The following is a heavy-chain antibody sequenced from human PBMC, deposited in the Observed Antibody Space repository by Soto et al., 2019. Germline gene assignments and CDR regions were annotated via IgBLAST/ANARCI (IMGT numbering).Heavy chain of an antibody. J-gene: IGHJ5*02. V-gene: IGHV4-34*01. D-gene: IGHD3-3*01. CDR1: GGSVNGYY. CDR2: INHTGGT. CDR3: ATRITVFGLLIPPFDP. Sequence: PSETLSLTCAVYGGSVNGYYWNWIRQPPGKGLEWIGEINHTGGTHCNPSLKSRVTMSVDTSKNQFSLGLSSVTAADTAIYYCATRITVFGLLIPPFDPWGQGTQVTVSS.